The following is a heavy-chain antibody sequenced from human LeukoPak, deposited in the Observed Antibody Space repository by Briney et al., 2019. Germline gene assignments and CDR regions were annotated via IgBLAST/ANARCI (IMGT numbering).Heavy chain of an antibody. D-gene: IGHD3-22*01. CDR1: GGSFSGYY. CDR2: INHSGST. V-gene: IGHV4-34*01. Sequence: SETLSLTCAVYGGSFSGYYWSWIRQPPGKGLEWIGEINHSGSTNYNPSLKSRVTISVDTSKNQFSLKLSSVTAADTAVYYCARGERLNTMTKGGCAFDIWGQGTMVTVSS. CDR3: ARGERLNTMTKGGCAFDI. J-gene: IGHJ3*02.